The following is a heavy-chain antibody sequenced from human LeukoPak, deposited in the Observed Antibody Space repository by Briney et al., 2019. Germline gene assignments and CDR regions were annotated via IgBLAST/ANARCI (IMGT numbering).Heavy chain of an antibody. CDR1: GGSISSSSYY. Sequence: SETLSLTCTVSGGSISSSSYYWGWIRQPPGKGLEWIGSIYYSGSTYYNPSLKSQVTISVDTSKNQFSLKLSSVTAADTAVYYCARVSFDYGDYVEQYYFDYWGQGTLVTVSS. J-gene: IGHJ4*02. CDR2: IYYSGST. D-gene: IGHD4-17*01. CDR3: ARVSFDYGDYVEQYYFDY. V-gene: IGHV4-39*07.